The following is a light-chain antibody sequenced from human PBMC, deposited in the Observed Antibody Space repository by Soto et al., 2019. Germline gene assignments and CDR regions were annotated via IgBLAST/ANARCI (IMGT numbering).Light chain of an antibody. CDR3: HQFNSYPYT. Sequence: AIQLTQSPSSLSASVGDRVTITCRASQGISSALAWYQQKPGKAPKLLTYDASSLESGVPSRFSGSGSGTDFTLTISSLQPEDFATYYCHQFNSYPYTFGQGTKLEIK. CDR1: QGISSA. CDR2: DAS. J-gene: IGKJ2*01. V-gene: IGKV1-13*02.